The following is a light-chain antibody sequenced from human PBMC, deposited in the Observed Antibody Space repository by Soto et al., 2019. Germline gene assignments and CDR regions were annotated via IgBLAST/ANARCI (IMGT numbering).Light chain of an antibody. CDR2: AAS. V-gene: IGKV1-39*01. J-gene: IGKJ1*01. CDR1: QSISSY. CDR3: QQSYSTPRT. Sequence: DIQMTQSPSSLSASVGDRVTITCRASQSISSYLNWYQQKPGKAPKLLIYAASSLQSDVPSRFSGSGSGTDFTLTISSQQPEDFATYYCQQSYSTPRTFGQGTKVEIK.